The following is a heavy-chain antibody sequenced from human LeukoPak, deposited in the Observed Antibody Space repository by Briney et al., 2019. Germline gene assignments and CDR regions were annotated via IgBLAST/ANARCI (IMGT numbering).Heavy chain of an antibody. CDR3: ARGIYCSSTTCYYYFDY. CDR2: IYYSGST. J-gene: IGHJ4*02. V-gene: IGHV4-59*01. CDR1: GGSIGSYY. D-gene: IGHD2-2*01. Sequence: SETLSLTCTVSGGSIGSYYWSWIRQPPGKGLEWIGYIYYSGSTNYNPSLKSRVTISVDTSKNQFSLKLSSVTAADTAVYYCARGIYCSSTTCYYYFDYWGQGTLVTVSS.